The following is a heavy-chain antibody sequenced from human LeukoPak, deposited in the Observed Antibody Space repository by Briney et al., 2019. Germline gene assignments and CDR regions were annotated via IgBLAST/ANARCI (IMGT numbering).Heavy chain of an antibody. CDR3: AKAISGYSGYAGMDV. CDR1: GFTFRSYG. V-gene: IGHV3-30*18. J-gene: IGHJ6*03. CDR2: ISYDGSNE. D-gene: IGHD5-12*01. Sequence: GGSLRLSCAASGFTFRSYGMHWVRQAPGKGLEWVALISYDGSNEYYADSVKGRSTISRDNSKNTLYLQMNSLRAEDTAVYYCAKAISGYSGYAGMDVWGKGTTVTVSS.